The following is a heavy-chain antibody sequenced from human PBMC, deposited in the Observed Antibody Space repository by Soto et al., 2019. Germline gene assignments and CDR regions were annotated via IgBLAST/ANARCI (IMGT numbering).Heavy chain of an antibody. CDR3: ARRGWYGDLGGDY. CDR1: GGSISSSGYY. D-gene: IGHD4-17*01. J-gene: IGHJ4*02. V-gene: IGHV4-39*01. Sequence: QLQLQESGPGLVKPSETLSLTCTVSGGSISSSGYYWGWIRQPPGKGLEWIGSIYYSGSTYYNPTLSDRITIAVDTFKKPFFLKLSPVTAADNAGQFCARRGWYGDLGGDYWGQGTLVTVSS. CDR2: IYYSGST.